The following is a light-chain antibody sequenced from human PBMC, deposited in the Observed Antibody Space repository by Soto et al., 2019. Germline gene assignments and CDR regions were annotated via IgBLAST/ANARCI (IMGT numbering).Light chain of an antibody. CDR1: SSDVGDYNY. CDR3: SSYRRTATYV. Sequence: QSVLTQPASVSGSPGQSSTISCTGSSSDVGDYNYVSWYQQHPGKAPKLMIYEVSNRPSGVSNRFSGSKSGNTASLTISGLQAEDEADYYCSSYRRTATYVFGTGTKVTVL. CDR2: EVS. V-gene: IGLV2-14*01. J-gene: IGLJ1*01.